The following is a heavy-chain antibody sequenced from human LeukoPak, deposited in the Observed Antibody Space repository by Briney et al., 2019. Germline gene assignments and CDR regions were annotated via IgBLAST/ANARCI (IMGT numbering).Heavy chain of an antibody. CDR2: IRSKANSYAT. CDR3: TRPSYDSSVSGVVY. D-gene: IGHD3-22*01. J-gene: IGHJ4*02. V-gene: IGHV3-73*01. CDR1: GFTFSGSA. Sequence: GGSLKLSCATSGFTFSGSAIHWVRQASGKGLEWVGRIRSKANSYATTDAASVKGRFTISRDDSKNTAYLQMNSLKTEDTAVYYCTRPSYDSSVSGVVYWGQGTLVTVSS.